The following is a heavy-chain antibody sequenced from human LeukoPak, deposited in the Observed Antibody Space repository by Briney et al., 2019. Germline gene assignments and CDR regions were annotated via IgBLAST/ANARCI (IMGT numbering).Heavy chain of an antibody. J-gene: IGHJ4*02. CDR3: AKDSEF. CDR1: GFTVSTNC. Sequence: GGSLRLSCAASGFTVSTNCMTWVRQAPGKGLEWVSIVSGSGSTTFYADSVKGRFTISRDNSKNTLYLQMNSLRAEDTAVYYCAKDSEFWGQGTLVTISS. CDR2: VSGSGSTT. V-gene: IGHV3-23*01.